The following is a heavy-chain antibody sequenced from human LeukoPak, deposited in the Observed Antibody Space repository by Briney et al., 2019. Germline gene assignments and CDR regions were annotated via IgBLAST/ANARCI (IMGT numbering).Heavy chain of an antibody. CDR1: GDSVSSNNVA. J-gene: IGHJ6*02. Sequence: SQTLSLTCAISGDSVSSNNVAWNWVRQSPSRGLEWLGRTFYRSKWNNEYALSVKSRITINPDTSKNQFSLQLDSVTPEDTAMYYCARGYYGMDVWGQGTTVTVSS. CDR2: TFYRSKWNN. CDR3: ARGYYGMDV. V-gene: IGHV6-1*01.